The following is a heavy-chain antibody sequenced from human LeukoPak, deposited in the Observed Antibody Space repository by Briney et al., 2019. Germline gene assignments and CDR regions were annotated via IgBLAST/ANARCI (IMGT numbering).Heavy chain of an antibody. CDR2: IYYSGST. CDR1: GASIDSYY. J-gene: IGHJ3*02. CDR3: ARAGYYDSSGYSYAFDI. V-gene: IGHV4-59*01. Sequence: PSETLSLTCTISGASIDSYYWSWIRQPPGKGLEWIGYIYYSGSTNYNPSLKSRVTISVDTSKNQFSLKLSSVTAADTAVYYCARAGYYDSSGYSYAFDIWGQGTMVTVSS. D-gene: IGHD3-22*01.